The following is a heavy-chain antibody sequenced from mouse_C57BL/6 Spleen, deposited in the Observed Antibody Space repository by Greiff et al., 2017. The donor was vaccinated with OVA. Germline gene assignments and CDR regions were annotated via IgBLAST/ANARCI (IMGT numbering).Heavy chain of an antibody. CDR2: ISSGGSYT. CDR3: AREYDGYGFAY. Sequence: DVKLVESGGDLVKPGGSLKLSCAASGFTFSSYGMSWVRQTPDKRLEWVATISSGGSYTYYPDSVKGRFTISRDNAKNTLYLHMSSLKSEDTAMYYCAREYDGYGFAYWGQGTLVTVSA. CDR1: GFTFSSYG. D-gene: IGHD2-3*01. J-gene: IGHJ3*01. V-gene: IGHV5-6*02.